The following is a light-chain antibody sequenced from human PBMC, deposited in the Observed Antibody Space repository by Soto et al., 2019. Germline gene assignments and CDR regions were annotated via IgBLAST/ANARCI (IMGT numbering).Light chain of an antibody. J-gene: IGLJ1*01. CDR3: QSYDSSLSGYV. V-gene: IGLV1-40*01. Sequence: QSVLTQPPSVSGAPGQRVTISCTGSSSNIGAGNDVNWYQQLPGTAPKLLIYANSNRPSGVPDRVSGSKSGTTASLAITGLQAEDEADYYCQSYDSSLSGYVFGTGTQVTVL. CDR2: ANS. CDR1: SSNIGAGND.